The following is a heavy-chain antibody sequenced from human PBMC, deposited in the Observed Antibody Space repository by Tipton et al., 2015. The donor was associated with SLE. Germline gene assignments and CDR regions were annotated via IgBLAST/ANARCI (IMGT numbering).Heavy chain of an antibody. J-gene: IGHJ6*02. V-gene: IGHV3-7*01. CDR2: MDLDGTEK. D-gene: IGHD6-19*01. CDR1: GFSFNTYW. CDR3: ARAPTISVAGTTDPFGMDV. Sequence: GSLRLSCAASGFSFNTYWMAWVRQAPGKGLEWVATMDLDGTEKFYVGSVKGRFTISRDNAKNSLYLQMRSLRVEDTGIYYCARAPTISVAGTTDPFGMDVWGPGTRVTVSS.